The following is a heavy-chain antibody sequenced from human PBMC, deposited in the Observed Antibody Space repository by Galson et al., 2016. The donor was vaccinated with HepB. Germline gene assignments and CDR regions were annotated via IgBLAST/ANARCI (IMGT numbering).Heavy chain of an antibody. CDR3: ASLNYDILTGNYYGMDV. J-gene: IGHJ6*02. CDR1: GGSISSGDCY. CDR2: IYYSGST. D-gene: IGHD3-9*01. V-gene: IGHV4-30-4*01. Sequence: TLSLTCTVSGGSISSGDCYWSWIRQPPGKGLEWIGYIYYSGSTYYNPSLKSRVTISVDTSKNQFSLKLSSVTAADTAVYYCASLNYDILTGNYYGMDVWCQGTTVTVSS.